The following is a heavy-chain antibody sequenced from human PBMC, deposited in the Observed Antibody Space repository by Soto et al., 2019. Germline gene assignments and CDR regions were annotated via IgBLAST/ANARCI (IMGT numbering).Heavy chain of an antibody. CDR3: TRDLAPGITRGLDV. J-gene: IGHJ6*02. Sequence: EVQLVESGGGLVQPGGSLRLSCAASGFTFSDHYMDWVRKATGKGLEWVGRIRNKANSYSTEYAASVKGRFTISGDDSKNSLYLQMNSLKTEDTAVYYWTRDLAPGITRGLDVWGQGITVTVSS. D-gene: IGHD3-10*01. V-gene: IGHV3-72*01. CDR2: IRNKANSYST. CDR1: GFTFSDHY.